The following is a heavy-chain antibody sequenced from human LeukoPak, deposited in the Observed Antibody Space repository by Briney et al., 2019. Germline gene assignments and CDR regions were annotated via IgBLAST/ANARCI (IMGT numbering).Heavy chain of an antibody. CDR1: GFTFSTYS. CDR2: ISSSSSYI. CDR3: AKQIRGNYLDY. J-gene: IGHJ4*02. D-gene: IGHD3-16*01. Sequence: GGSLRLSCAASGFTFSTYSMNWVRQAPGKGLEWVSSISSSSSYIYYADSVKGRFTISRDNAKNSLYLQMNSLRAEDAAVYYCAKQIRGNYLDYWGQGTLVTVSS. V-gene: IGHV3-21*04.